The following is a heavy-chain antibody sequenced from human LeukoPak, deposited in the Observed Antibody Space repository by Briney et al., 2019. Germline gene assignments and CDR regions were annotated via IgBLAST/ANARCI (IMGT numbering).Heavy chain of an antibody. CDR2: ISGSGGST. CDR3: AKYRRGGDDYYYYYMDV. D-gene: IGHD3-10*01. J-gene: IGHJ6*03. CDR1: GFTFSSYA. Sequence: GGSLRLSCAASGFTFSSYAVSWVRQAPGKGLEWVSAISGSGGSTYYADSVKGRFTISRDNSKNTLYLQMNSLRAEDTAVYYCAKYRRGGDDYYYYYMDVWGKGTTVTVSS. V-gene: IGHV3-23*01.